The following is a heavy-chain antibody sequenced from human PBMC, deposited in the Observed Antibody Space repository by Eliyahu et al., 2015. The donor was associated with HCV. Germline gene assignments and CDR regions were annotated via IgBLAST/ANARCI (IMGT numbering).Heavy chain of an antibody. J-gene: IGHJ4*02. V-gene: IGHV1-2*02. D-gene: IGHD2-15*01. CDR2: INPNSGGT. CDR3: ARDYCSGGSCYSYFDY. Sequence: QVQLVQSGAEVKKPGASVKVSCKASGYTFTGYYMHWVRQALGQGLEWMGWINPNSGGTNYAQKFQGRVTMTRDTSISTAYMELSRLRSDDTAVYYCARDYCSGGSCYSYFDYWGQGTLVTVSS. CDR1: GYTFTGYY.